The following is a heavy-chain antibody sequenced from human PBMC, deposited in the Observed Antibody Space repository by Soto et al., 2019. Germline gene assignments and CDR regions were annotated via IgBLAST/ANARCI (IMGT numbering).Heavy chain of an antibody. CDR2: ISAYNGNT. Sequence: ASVKVSCKASGYTFTSYGISWVRQAPGQGLEWMGWISAYNGNTNYAQKLQGRVTMTTDTSTSTAYMELRSLRSDDTAMYYCARGVVVVPAALFYGMDVWGQGTTVTVSS. J-gene: IGHJ6*02. CDR1: GYTFTSYG. V-gene: IGHV1-18*01. CDR3: ARGVVVVPAALFYGMDV. D-gene: IGHD2-2*01.